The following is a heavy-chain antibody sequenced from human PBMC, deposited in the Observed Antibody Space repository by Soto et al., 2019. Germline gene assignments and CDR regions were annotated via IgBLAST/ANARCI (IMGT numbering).Heavy chain of an antibody. D-gene: IGHD5-12*01. J-gene: IGHJ6*02. CDR3: ARYYRRSGYDFRLSYYYHGMDV. Sequence: SETLSLTCAVYGGSSSGYYWSWIRQPPGKGLEWIGEINHSGSTNYNPSLKSRVTISVDTSKNQFSLKLSSVTAADTAVYYCARYYRRSGYDFRLSYYYHGMDVWGQWTTVTVSS. CDR2: INHSGST. CDR1: GGSSSGYY. V-gene: IGHV4-34*01.